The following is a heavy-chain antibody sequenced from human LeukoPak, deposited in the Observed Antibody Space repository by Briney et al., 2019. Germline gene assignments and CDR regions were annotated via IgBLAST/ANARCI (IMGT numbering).Heavy chain of an antibody. J-gene: IGHJ5*02. CDR2: IYTSGST. Sequence: PSETLSLTCTVSGGSISSYYWSWIRQPAGKGLEWTGRIYTSGSTNYNPSLKSRVTMSVDTSKNQFSLKLSSETAADTAVYYCAQVNYGHYGNWFDPWGQGTLVTVSS. CDR3: AQVNYGHYGNWFDP. V-gene: IGHV4-4*07. D-gene: IGHD4-17*01. CDR1: GGSISSYY.